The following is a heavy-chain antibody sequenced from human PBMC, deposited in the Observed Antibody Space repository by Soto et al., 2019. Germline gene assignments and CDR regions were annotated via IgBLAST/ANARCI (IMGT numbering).Heavy chain of an antibody. CDR1: GGSISSSSYY. Sequence: QLQLQESGPGLVKPSETLSLTCTVSGGSISSSSYYWGWIRQPPGKGLEWIGSIYYSGSTYYNPSLKSRVTISVDTSKNQFSLKLSSVTAADTAVYYCARHSREQYQLLLVCDYWGQGTLVTVSS. J-gene: IGHJ4*02. CDR3: ARHSREQYQLLLVCDY. CDR2: IYYSGST. D-gene: IGHD2-2*01. V-gene: IGHV4-39*01.